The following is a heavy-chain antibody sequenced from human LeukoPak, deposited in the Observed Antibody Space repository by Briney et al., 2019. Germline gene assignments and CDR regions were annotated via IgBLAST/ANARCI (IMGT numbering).Heavy chain of an antibody. J-gene: IGHJ6*03. Sequence: GRSLRLSCAASGFTFSSYVMHWVRQAPGKGLEWVAVVSYDGSNKYYADSVKGRFTISRDNSKNTLYLQMNSLRAEDMAVYYCARVTVDTAMVGYYYYMDVWGKGTTVTISS. CDR1: GFTFSSYV. D-gene: IGHD5-18*01. CDR2: VSYDGSNK. CDR3: ARVTVDTAMVGYYYYMDV. V-gene: IGHV3-30*04.